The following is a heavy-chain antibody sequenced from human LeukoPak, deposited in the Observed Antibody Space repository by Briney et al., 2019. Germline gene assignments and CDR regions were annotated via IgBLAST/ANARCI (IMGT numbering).Heavy chain of an antibody. CDR2: IFYIVGI. D-gene: IGHD1-26*01. CDR3: ARHLFPGYGSTFYTGAFFDY. CDR1: LGSITGDY. V-gene: IGHV4-59*08. J-gene: IGHJ4*02. Sequence: PQTLCLTCTLSLGSITGDYWSWIRQPPGKGLEWIGYIFYIVGIKYNPSLNSRVTISVDTSKNHFSLKLRSVTAADTAVYYCARHLFPGYGSTFYTGAFFDYWDQGTLVTVSS.